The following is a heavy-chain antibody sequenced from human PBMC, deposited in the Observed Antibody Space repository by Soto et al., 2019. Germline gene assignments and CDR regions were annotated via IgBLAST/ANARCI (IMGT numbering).Heavy chain of an antibody. D-gene: IGHD6-13*01. CDR3: AKAFSSNYYYYYGMDV. V-gene: IGHV3-23*01. Sequence: EVQLLESGGGLVQPGGSLRLSCAASGFTFSSYAMSWVRQAPWKGLEWVSAISGSGGSTYYADSVKGRFTISRDNSKNTLYLQMNSLRAEDTAVYYCAKAFSSNYYYYYGMDVWGQGTTVTVSS. CDR1: GFTFSSYA. J-gene: IGHJ6*02. CDR2: ISGSGGST.